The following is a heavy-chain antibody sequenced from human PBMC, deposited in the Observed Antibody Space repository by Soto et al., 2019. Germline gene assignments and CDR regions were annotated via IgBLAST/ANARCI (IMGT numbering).Heavy chain of an antibody. CDR1: GGTFSSYA. D-gene: IGHD6-6*01. V-gene: IGHV1-69*01. Sequence: QVQLVQSGAEVKKPGSSVKVSCKASGGTFSSYAISWVRQAPGQGLEWMGGIIPIFGTANYAQKFQGRVTITADESTSTAYMELSSLRSEDAAVDYCARDRRRGYSSSYYYGMDVWGQGTTVTVSS. J-gene: IGHJ6*02. CDR2: IIPIFGTA. CDR3: ARDRRRGYSSSYYYGMDV.